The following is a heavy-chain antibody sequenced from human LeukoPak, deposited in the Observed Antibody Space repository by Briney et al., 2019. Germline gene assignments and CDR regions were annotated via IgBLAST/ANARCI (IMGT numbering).Heavy chain of an antibody. CDR3: ARAQYSNKEYYYYYYYMDV. J-gene: IGHJ6*03. V-gene: IGHV3-21*01. D-gene: IGHD4-11*01. CDR2: ISSSSTYI. CDR1: GFTFNTYS. Sequence: GGSLRLSCAASGFTFNTYSMNWVRQAPGKGLEWVSSISSSSTYIYYADSVKGRFTISGDNAKNSLYLQMNSLRAEDTAVYYCARAQYSNKEYYYYYYYMDVWGKGTTVTVSS.